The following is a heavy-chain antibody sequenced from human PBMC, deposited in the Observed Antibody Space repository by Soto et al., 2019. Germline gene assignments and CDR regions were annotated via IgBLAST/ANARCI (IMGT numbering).Heavy chain of an antibody. J-gene: IGHJ4*02. CDR2: ISGSGGST. V-gene: IGHV3-23*01. CDR3: AKDLGWYFGTFDY. CDR1: GFTFSSYA. D-gene: IGHD2-15*01. Sequence: PGGSLRLSCAASGFTFSSYAMSWVRRAPGKGLEWVSAISGSGGSTYYADSVKGRSTISRDNSKNTLYLQMNSLRAEDTAVYYCAKDLGWYFGTFDYWGQGTLVTVSS.